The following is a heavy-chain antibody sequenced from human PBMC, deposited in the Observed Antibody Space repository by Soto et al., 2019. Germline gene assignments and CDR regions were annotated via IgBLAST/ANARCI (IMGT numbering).Heavy chain of an antibody. CDR2: IIPIFGTA. V-gene: IGHV1-69*13. D-gene: IGHD2-21*02. CDR3: ARDLANCGGDCYSPPPYYYYYGMDV. CDR1: GGTFSSYA. J-gene: IGHJ6*02. Sequence: SVKVSFKASGGTFSSYAISWVRQAPGQGLEWMGGIIPIFGTANYAQKFQGRVTITADESTSTAYMELSSLRSEDTAVYYCARDLANCGGDCYSPPPYYYYYGMDVWGQGTTVTVSS.